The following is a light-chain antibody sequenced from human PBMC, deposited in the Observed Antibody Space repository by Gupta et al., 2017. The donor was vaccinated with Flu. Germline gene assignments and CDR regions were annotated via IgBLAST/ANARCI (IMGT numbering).Light chain of an antibody. Sequence: EIVLTQSPGTLSLSPGERVTLSCRASQSVSSSYFAWYQQKPGQAPRLLIYGASIRATGIPDRFSGSGSGTDFTLTISRLEPEDFAVYYCQQYGSSLWTFGQGTKVEIK. V-gene: IGKV3-20*01. CDR1: QSVSSSY. J-gene: IGKJ1*01. CDR3: QQYGSSLWT. CDR2: GAS.